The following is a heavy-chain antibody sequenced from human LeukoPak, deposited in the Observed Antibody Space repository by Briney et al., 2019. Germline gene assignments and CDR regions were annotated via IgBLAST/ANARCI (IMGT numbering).Heavy chain of an antibody. CDR3: AKVAAAVAYTRTDY. D-gene: IGHD6-25*01. J-gene: IGHJ4*02. CDR1: GFTFSSYA. CDR2: ITGSGGNT. Sequence: PGGSLRLSCAASGFTFSSYAMSWVRQAPGKGLEWVSTITGSGGNTYYADSVKGRFTISRDNSKNTLYLQMDSLRAEDTAVYYCAKVAAAVAYTRTDYWGQGTLVTVSS. V-gene: IGHV3-23*01.